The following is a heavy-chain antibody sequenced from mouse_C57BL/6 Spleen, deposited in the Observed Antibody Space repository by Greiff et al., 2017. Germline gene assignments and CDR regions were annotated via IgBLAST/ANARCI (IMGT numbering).Heavy chain of an antibody. CDR2: ISYSGST. CDR1: GYSITSGYD. J-gene: IGHJ3*01. CDR3: ARDRDYGFAY. D-gene: IGHD2-4*01. Sequence: VQLQESGPGMVKPSQSLSLTCTVTGYSITSGYDWHWIRHFPGNKLEWMGYISYSGSTNYKPSLKSRISITHHTSKNHFFLQLNSVTTEDTATYYCARDRDYGFAYWGQGTLVTVSA. V-gene: IGHV3-1*01.